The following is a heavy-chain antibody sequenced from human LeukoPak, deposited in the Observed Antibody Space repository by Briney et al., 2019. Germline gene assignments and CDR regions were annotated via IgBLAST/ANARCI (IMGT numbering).Heavy chain of an antibody. Sequence: SETLSLTCTVSGGSISGSSYYWGWIRQPPGKGLEWIGSIYYSGSTYYNPSLKSRVTISVDTSKNQFSLKLSSVTAADTAVYYCARGNTYYDFWSGGPFDYWGQGTLVTVSS. D-gene: IGHD3-3*01. J-gene: IGHJ4*02. V-gene: IGHV4-39*07. CDR2: IYYSGST. CDR3: ARGNTYYDFWSGGPFDY. CDR1: GGSISGSSYY.